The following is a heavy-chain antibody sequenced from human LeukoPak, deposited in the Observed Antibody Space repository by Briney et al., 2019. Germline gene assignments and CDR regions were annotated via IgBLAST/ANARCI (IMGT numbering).Heavy chain of an antibody. CDR3: ARGCIAKIVVVHSFSYGMDV. J-gene: IGHJ6*02. Sequence: SETLSLTCTVFGGSFTDFWTWIRHSPGKGLEWIGEINDYTGDSKYNPSLNSRVSISLEKSKNQLSLELRSVTAADTAVYYCARGCIAKIVVVHSFSYGMDVWGQGTTVTVSS. CDR1: GGSFTDF. V-gene: IGHV4-34*01. CDR2: INDYTGDS. D-gene: IGHD3-22*01.